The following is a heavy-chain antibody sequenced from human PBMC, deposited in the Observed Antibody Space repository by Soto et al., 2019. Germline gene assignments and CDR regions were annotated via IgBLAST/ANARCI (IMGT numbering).Heavy chain of an antibody. D-gene: IGHD2-2*03. Sequence: SCPTLVNTTDTLTLTCTVSGFALTNTRMSLTWIRPPSGKALEWLAHIFSNDEKSYNTSLKTRLTISKDTSKSQVVLTITNMDPVDTAPYYCALILLGYRRTSRFYFDYWGQGALVTVSS. CDR1: GFALTNTRMS. CDR2: IFSNDEK. CDR3: ALILLGYRRTSRFYFDY. J-gene: IGHJ4*02. V-gene: IGHV2-26*02.